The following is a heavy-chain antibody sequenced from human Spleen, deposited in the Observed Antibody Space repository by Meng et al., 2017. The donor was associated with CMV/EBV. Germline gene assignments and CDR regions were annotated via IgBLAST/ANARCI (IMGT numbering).Heavy chain of an antibody. CDR3: ARGVMDKPMARRGARDFFDP. CDR2: INPNSGGT. CDR1: GYTFTGYY. V-gene: IGHV1-2*02. D-gene: IGHD5-18*01. Sequence: ASVKVSCKASGYTFTGYYMHWVRQAPGQGLEWMGWINPNSGGTNYAQKFQGRVTMTRDTSISTSYLELSRLRFDDAAVFYCARGVMDKPMARRGARDFFDPWGQGTLVTVSS. J-gene: IGHJ5*02.